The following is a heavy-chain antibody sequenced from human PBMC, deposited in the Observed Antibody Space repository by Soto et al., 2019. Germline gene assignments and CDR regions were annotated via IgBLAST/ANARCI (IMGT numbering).Heavy chain of an antibody. CDR1: GXSVSSNSAA. Sequence: SQTLSLTCAISGXSVSSNSAAWNWIRQSPSRGLEWLGRTYYRSKWYNDYAVSVKSRITINPDTSKNQFSLQLNSVTPEDTAVYFCARTLSSSAENWFDPWGQGTLVTVSS. D-gene: IGHD6-6*01. CDR2: TYYRSKWYN. CDR3: ARTLSSSAENWFDP. J-gene: IGHJ5*02. V-gene: IGHV6-1*01.